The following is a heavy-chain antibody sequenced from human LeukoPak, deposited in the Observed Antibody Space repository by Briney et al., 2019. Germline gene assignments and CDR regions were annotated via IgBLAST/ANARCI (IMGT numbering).Heavy chain of an antibody. V-gene: IGHV4-59*12. CDR3: ARDRDSSGWVTIFDY. Sequence: SETLSLTCTVSGGSITGYHWNWIRQPPGKGLEWIGYIYSSETTVYKPSLKSRVTMSIDTSKNQFSLKLSSVTAADTAVYYCARDRDSSGWVTIFDYWGQGTLVTVSS. D-gene: IGHD6-19*01. CDR2: IYSSETT. CDR1: GGSITGYH. J-gene: IGHJ4*02.